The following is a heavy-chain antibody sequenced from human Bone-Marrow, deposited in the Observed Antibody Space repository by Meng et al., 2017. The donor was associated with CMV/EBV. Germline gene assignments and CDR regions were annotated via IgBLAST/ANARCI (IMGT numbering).Heavy chain of an antibody. CDR2: IVPILGIA. V-gene: IGHV1-69*04. J-gene: IGHJ4*02. CDR3: ASGWGY. Sequence: SSVNVSCQASGGTFSSYAISWVRQAPGQGLEWMGGIVPILGIANYAQKFQGRVTITADKSTSTAYMELGSLRSEDTAVYYCASGWGYWGQGTLVTVSS. CDR1: GGTFSSYA. D-gene: IGHD1-26*01.